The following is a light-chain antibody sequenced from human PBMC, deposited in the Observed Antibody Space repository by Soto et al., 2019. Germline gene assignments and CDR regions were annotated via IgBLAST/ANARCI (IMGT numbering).Light chain of an antibody. V-gene: IGKV3-20*01. CDR1: QSVSSSS. CDR3: EQYCSSPLT. Sequence: VSGKGGDTLSCRTSQSVSSSSLAWYQQKPGQAPRLLIYGASSRATGIPDRFCGSGSGTAYALGIRSRESEDFAVYFCEQYCSSPLTFGGGTKGDIK. CDR2: GAS. J-gene: IGKJ4*01.